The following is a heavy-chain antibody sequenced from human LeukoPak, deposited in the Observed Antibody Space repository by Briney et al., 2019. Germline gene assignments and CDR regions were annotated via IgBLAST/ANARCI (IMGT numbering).Heavy chain of an antibody. CDR2: ISYDGSNK. D-gene: IGHD5-24*01. J-gene: IGHJ4*02. CDR1: GFTFSSYA. Sequence: PGRSLRLSCAASGFTFSSYAMHWVRQAPGKGLEWVAVISYDGSNKYYADSVKGRFTISRDNSKNTLYLQMNSLRAEDTAVYYCAREVTGWLQLYAFDYWGQGTLVTVSS. CDR3: AREVTGWLQLYAFDY. V-gene: IGHV3-30-3*01.